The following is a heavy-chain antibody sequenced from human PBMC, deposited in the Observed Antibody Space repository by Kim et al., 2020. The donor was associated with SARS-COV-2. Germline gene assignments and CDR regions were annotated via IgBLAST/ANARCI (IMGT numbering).Heavy chain of an antibody. V-gene: IGHV4-34*01. CDR3: ARGQVVLGYYY. D-gene: IGHD3-10*01. Sequence: TNYHPSLQGRVTISVDTPKNQFALKLSSVTAADTAVYYCARGQVVLGYYYWGQGTLVTVSS. J-gene: IGHJ4*02. CDR2: T.